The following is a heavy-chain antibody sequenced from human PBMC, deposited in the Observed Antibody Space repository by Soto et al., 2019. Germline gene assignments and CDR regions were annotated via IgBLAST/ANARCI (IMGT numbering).Heavy chain of an antibody. CDR2: ISGSGGST. D-gene: IGHD2-15*01. J-gene: IGHJ6*02. CDR3: AKPQLLYCSGGTCYSYVGDYYYGMDV. V-gene: IGHV3-23*01. CDR1: GFTFSSYA. Sequence: GGSLRLSCAASGFTFSSYAMSWVRQAPGKGLEWVSAISGSGGSTYYADSVKGRFTISRDNSKNTLYLQMNSLRAEDTAVYYCAKPQLLYCSGGTCYSYVGDYYYGMDVWGQGTTVTVSS.